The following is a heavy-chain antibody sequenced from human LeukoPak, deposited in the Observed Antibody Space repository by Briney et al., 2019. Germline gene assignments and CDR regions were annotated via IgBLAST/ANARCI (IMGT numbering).Heavy chain of an antibody. Sequence: GASVKVSCKASGGTFSSYAISWVRQAPGQGLEWMGGIIPIFGTANYAQKFQGRVTITADESTSTAYMELSSLRSEDTAVYYCRYSSPAQYFDYWGQGTLVTVSS. CDR2: IIPIFGTA. CDR1: GGTFSSYA. D-gene: IGHD6-13*01. CDR3: RYSSPAQYFDY. V-gene: IGHV1-69*01. J-gene: IGHJ4*02.